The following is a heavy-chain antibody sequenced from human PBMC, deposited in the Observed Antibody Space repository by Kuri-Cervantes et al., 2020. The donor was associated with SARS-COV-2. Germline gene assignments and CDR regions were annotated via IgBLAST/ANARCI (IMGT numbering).Heavy chain of an antibody. D-gene: IGHD3-9*01. V-gene: IGHV3-30*02. CDR2: IRYDGSNK. CDR3: ARDATESYYDILTGPTHYYFDY. J-gene: IGHJ4*02. Sequence: GGSLRLSCAASGFTFSSYAMSWVRQAPGKGLEWVAFIRYDGSNKYYADSVKGRFTISRDNSKNTLYLQMNSLRAEDTAVYYCARDATESYYDILTGPTHYYFDYWGQGTLVTVSS. CDR1: GFTFSSYA.